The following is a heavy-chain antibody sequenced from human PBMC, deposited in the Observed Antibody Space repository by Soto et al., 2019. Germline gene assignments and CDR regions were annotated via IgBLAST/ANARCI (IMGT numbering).Heavy chain of an antibody. CDR2: ISYSGGNT. V-gene: IGHV3-23*01. J-gene: IGHJ4*02. Sequence: SGGSLRLSCAASGFTFSSFGMSWVRQAPGKGLEWVSSISYSGGNTYYADSVKGRFTISRDNSKNTLYLQMNSLRAEDTAVYYCSKSLGATRTFDYWGQGTLVTVSS. CDR1: GFTFSSFG. D-gene: IGHD1-26*01. CDR3: SKSLGATRTFDY.